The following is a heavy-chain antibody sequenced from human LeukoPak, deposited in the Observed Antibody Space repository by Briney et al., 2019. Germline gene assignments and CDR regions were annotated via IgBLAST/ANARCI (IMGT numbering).Heavy chain of an antibody. CDR2: ISGRGDNT. J-gene: IGHJ6*02. V-gene: IGHV3-23*01. CDR1: GFSFSTYA. Sequence: GGSLRLSCAASGFSFSTYAMSWVRQAPGKGLEWVSSISGRGDNTYYADSVKGRFTISRDNSKNTLSLQMNSLRAEDTAVYYCASGSWRNYYYGMDVWGQGTTVTVSS. D-gene: IGHD5-12*01. CDR3: ASGSWRNYYYGMDV.